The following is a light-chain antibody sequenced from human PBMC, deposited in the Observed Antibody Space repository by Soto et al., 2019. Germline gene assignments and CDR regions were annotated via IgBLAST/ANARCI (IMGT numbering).Light chain of an antibody. CDR1: RSNIGNNA. J-gene: IGLJ2*01. CDR2: YDD. V-gene: IGLV1-36*01. CDR3: AAWDDSLNGVV. Sequence: QSVLTQSPSVSEAPRQRVTISCSGSRSNIGNNAVNWYQQLPGKAPKLLIYYDDLLPSGVSDRFSDSKSGTSASLAISGLQSEDEADYYCAAWDDSLNGVVFGGGTKLTVL.